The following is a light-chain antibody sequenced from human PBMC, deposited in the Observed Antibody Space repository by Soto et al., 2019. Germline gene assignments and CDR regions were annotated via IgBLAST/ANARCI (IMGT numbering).Light chain of an antibody. J-gene: IGLJ1*01. CDR3: QCYDSSLSGYV. CDR2: GNN. V-gene: IGLV1-40*01. CDR1: SSNIGAGYD. Sequence: QSVLTQPPSVSVAPGQRVTISCTGSSSNIGAGYDVHWYQQLPGTAPKVLIYGNNNRPSGVPDRFSGSKSGTSASLAITGLQAEDEADYYCQCYDSSLSGYVFGTGTKVTV.